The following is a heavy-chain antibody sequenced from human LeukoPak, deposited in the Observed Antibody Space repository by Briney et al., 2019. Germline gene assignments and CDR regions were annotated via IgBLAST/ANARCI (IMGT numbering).Heavy chain of an antibody. J-gene: IGHJ5*02. CDR2: IYYSGST. CDR1: GGSISSGDYY. CDR3: ARDGICSSTSCYTNWFDP. V-gene: IGHV4-39*07. D-gene: IGHD2-2*02. Sequence: SQTLSLTCTVSGGSISSGDYYWGWIRQPPGTGLEWIGNIYYSGSTYYNPSLKSRVTISVDTSKNQFSLKLSSVTAADTAVYYCARDGICSSTSCYTNWFDPWGQGTLVTVSS.